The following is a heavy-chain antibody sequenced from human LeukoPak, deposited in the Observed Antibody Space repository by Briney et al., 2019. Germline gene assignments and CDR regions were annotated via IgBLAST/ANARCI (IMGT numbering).Heavy chain of an antibody. CDR2: IYYSGST. Sequence: SETLSLTCTVSGGSISSYYWSWIRQPPGKGLEWIGYIYYSGSTNCNPSLKSRVTISVDTSKNQFSLKLSSVTAADTAVYYCAREDNWNYALNYWGQGTLVTVSS. CDR1: GGSISSYY. J-gene: IGHJ4*02. CDR3: AREDNWNYALNY. V-gene: IGHV4-59*01. D-gene: IGHD1-7*01.